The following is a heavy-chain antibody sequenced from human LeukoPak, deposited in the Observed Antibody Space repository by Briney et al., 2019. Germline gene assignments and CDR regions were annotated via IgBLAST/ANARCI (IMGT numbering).Heavy chain of an antibody. Sequence: GGSLRLSCAASGFTFSSYAMSWVRQAPGKGLEWVSALSGSGGNTYYADSVKGRFTVSRDNTKNTLYLQMNSLRADDTAVYYCAKAASGSYDYWGQGTLVTVSS. CDR1: GFTFSSYA. CDR3: AKAASGSYDY. CDR2: LSGSGGNT. D-gene: IGHD1-26*01. V-gene: IGHV3-23*01. J-gene: IGHJ4*02.